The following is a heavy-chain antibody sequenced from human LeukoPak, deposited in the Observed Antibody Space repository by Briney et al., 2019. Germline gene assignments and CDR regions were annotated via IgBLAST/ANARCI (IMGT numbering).Heavy chain of an antibody. D-gene: IGHD2-15*01. J-gene: IGHJ4*02. Sequence: SETLSLTCAVYGGSFSGYYWSWIRQPPGKGLEWIGEINHSGSTNYNPSLKSRVTISVDTSKNQFSLKPSSVTAADTAVYYCARLRVVAATSLDYWGQGTLVTVSS. CDR3: ARLRVVAATSLDY. CDR2: INHSGST. CDR1: GGSFSGYY. V-gene: IGHV4-34*01.